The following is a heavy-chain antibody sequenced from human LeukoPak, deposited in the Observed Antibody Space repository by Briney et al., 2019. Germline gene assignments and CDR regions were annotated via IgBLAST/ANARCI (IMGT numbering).Heavy chain of an antibody. D-gene: IGHD6-25*01. CDR3: ARVSSGWHGYLDH. J-gene: IGHJ4*02. Sequence: ASVKVSCKASGYTFTSYAMHWVRQAPGQRLEWMGWINAGNGNATYTPKFQDRVTFTRDTSASTAYMDLSSLRSEDTAVYYCARVSSGWHGYLDHWGQGTPVTVSS. CDR1: GYTFTSYA. CDR2: INAGNGNA. V-gene: IGHV1-3*01.